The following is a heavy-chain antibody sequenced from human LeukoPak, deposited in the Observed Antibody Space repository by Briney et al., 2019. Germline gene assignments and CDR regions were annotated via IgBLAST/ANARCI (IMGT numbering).Heavy chain of an antibody. D-gene: IGHD4-17*01. V-gene: IGHV5-51*01. Sequence: GGSLKISCKGSGYSFTNYWIGWVRQMPGKGLEWMGIFYPGDSDTRYSPSFQGQVTISADKSIATAYLQWSSLKASDTAMYYCARSPMSTVTPQYFDFWGQGTLVTVSS. J-gene: IGHJ4*01. CDR3: ARSPMSTVTPQYFDF. CDR2: FYPGDSDT. CDR1: GYSFTNYW.